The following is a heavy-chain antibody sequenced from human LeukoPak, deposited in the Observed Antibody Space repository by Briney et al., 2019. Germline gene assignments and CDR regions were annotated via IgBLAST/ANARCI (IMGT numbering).Heavy chain of an antibody. Sequence: PGGSLRLSCAASGFTVSSNYMSWVRRAPGKGLEWVSVIYSGGSTYYADSVKGRFTISRHNSKNTLYLQMNSLRAEDTAVYYCARDSTDDAFDIWGQGTMVTVSS. V-gene: IGHV3-53*04. CDR1: GFTVSSNY. CDR2: IYSGGST. J-gene: IGHJ3*02. D-gene: IGHD3-3*02. CDR3: ARDSTDDAFDI.